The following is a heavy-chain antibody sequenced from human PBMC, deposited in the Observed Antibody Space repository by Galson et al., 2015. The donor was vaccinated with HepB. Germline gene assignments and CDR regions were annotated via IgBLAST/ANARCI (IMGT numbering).Heavy chain of an antibody. CDR3: AKDLGDSSGYYLFGLDY. D-gene: IGHD3-22*01. CDR1: GFTFSSYG. CDR2: ISYDGSNK. Sequence: SLRLSCAASGFTFSSYGMHWVRQAPGKGLEWVAVISYDGSNKYYADSVKGRFTISRDNSKNTLYLQMNSLRAEDTAVYYCAKDLGDSSGYYLFGLDYWGQGTLVTVSS. J-gene: IGHJ4*02. V-gene: IGHV3-30*18.